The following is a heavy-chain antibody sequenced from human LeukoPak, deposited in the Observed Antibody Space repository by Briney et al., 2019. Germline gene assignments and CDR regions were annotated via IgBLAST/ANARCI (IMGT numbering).Heavy chain of an antibody. Sequence: SETLSLTCAVYGGSFSGYYWTWIRQPPGKGLEWIGEINQSGTADYNPSLKSRVTLSVDTSKNQLSLKMTSVAAADTAIYYCARGIPLLKWFDPWGLGTLVTVSS. J-gene: IGHJ5*02. CDR1: GGSFSGYY. CDR3: ARGIPLLKWFDP. D-gene: IGHD2-21*01. V-gene: IGHV4-34*01. CDR2: INQSGTA.